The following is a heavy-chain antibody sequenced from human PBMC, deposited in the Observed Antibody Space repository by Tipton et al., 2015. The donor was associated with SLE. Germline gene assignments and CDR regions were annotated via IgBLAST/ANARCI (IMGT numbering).Heavy chain of an antibody. D-gene: IGHD6-13*01. J-gene: IGHJ4*02. V-gene: IGHV4-34*01. CDR1: GGSFSGYY. CDR3: ARYRAAGYFDY. Sequence: TLSLTCAVYGGSFSGYYWGWIRQPPGKGLEWIGEINHSGSTNYNPSLKSRVTISVDKSKNQFSLKLSSVTAADTAVYYCARYRAAGYFDYWGQGTLVTVSS. CDR2: INHSGST.